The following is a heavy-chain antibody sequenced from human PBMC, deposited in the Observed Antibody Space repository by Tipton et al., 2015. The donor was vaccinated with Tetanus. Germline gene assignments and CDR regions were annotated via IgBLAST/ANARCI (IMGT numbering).Heavy chain of an antibody. CDR2: LNPKTGST. CDR1: GYTFTAYG. CDR3: GSGSAIRHGLDV. D-gene: IGHD2-2*01. Sequence: QLVQSGAEIKNPGASVKVSCKASGYTFTAYGLNWVRQAAGRGFEWMGWLNPKTGSTAYAQKFQGRVSVTTDTSISTAYMELSSLRFGDTAVYYGGSGSAIRHGLDVWGHGTTVTVYS. V-gene: IGHV1-8*01. J-gene: IGHJ6*02.